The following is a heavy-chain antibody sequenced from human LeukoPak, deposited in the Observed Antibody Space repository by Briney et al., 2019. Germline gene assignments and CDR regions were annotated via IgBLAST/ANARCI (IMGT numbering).Heavy chain of an antibody. CDR3: ARVGIVGATGGFDY. V-gene: IGHV1-2*02. CDR1: GYTFTGYY. J-gene: IGHJ4*02. CDR2: INPNSGGT. D-gene: IGHD1-26*01. Sequence: ASVKVSCKASGYTFTGYYMHWVRQAPGQGLEWMGWINPNSGGTNYAQKFQGRVTMTRDTSISTAYMELSRLRAEDTAVYYCARVGIVGATGGFDYWGQGTLVTVSS.